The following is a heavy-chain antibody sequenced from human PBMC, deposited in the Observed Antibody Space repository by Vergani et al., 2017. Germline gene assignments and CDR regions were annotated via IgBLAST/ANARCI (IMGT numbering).Heavy chain of an antibody. J-gene: IGHJ2*01. Sequence: EVQLVESGGGLVQPGGSLRLSCAASGFTFRSYWMHWVRQAPGKGLVWVSRINSDGSSTSYADSVKGRFTISRDNAKNTLYLQMNSLRAEDTAVYYCARAVSSGWGWDFDLWGRGTLVTVSS. CDR3: ARAVSSGWGWDFDL. V-gene: IGHV3-74*01. D-gene: IGHD6-19*01. CDR2: INSDGSST. CDR1: GFTFRSYW.